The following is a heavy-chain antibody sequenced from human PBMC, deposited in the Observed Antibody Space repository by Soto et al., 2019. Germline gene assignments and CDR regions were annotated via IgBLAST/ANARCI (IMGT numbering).Heavy chain of an antibody. CDR2: ISYDGSNK. CDR3: ARAHPRYNWNGPLDY. Sequence: GGSLRLSCAASGVTFSSYAMHWVRQAPGKGLEWVAVISYDGSNKYYADSVKGRFTISRDNSKNTLYLQMNSLRSEDTAVYYCARAHPRYNWNGPLDYWGQGTLVTVSS. D-gene: IGHD1-20*01. V-gene: IGHV3-30-3*01. J-gene: IGHJ4*02. CDR1: GVTFSSYA.